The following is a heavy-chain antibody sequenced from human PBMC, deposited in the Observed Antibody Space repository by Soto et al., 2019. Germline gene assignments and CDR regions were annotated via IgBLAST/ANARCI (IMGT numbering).Heavy chain of an antibody. Sequence: PGGSLRLSCAASGFTFSSYAMHWVRQAPGKGLEWVAVISYDGSNKYYADSVKGRFTISRDNSKNTLYLQMNSLRAEDTAVYYCARYVVGAYDFYRASWCDRGGQGTLVTVSS. V-gene: IGHV3-30-3*01. CDR2: ISYDGSNK. D-gene: IGHD3-3*01. J-gene: IGHJ4*02. CDR3: ARYVVGAYDFYRASWCDR. CDR1: GFTFSSYA.